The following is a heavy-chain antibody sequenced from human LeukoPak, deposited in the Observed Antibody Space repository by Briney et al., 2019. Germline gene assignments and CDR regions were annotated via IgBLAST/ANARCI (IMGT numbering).Heavy chain of an antibody. CDR2: IIPIFGTT. CDR3: ASPGQYYYDSSGYSPLDY. J-gene: IGHJ4*02. CDR1: GGTFSSYA. V-gene: IGHV1-69*01. D-gene: IGHD3-22*01. Sequence: SVKVSCKASGGTFSSYAISWVRQAPGQGLEWMGGIIPIFGTTNYAQKFQGRVTITADESTSTAYMELSSLRSEETAVYYCASPGQYYYDSSGYSPLDYWGQGTLVTVSS.